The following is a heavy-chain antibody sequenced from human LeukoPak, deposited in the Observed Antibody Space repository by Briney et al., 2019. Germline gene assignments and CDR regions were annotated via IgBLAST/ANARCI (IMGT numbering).Heavy chain of an antibody. D-gene: IGHD6-13*01. CDR2: INHSGST. Sequence: SETLSLTCAVYGGSFSGYYWSWIRQPPGKGLEWIGEINHSGSTNYNPSLKSRVTISVDTSKNQFSLKLSSVTAADTAVYYCARLYSSSWYRPGWWYFDLWGRGTLVTVSS. CDR1: GGSFSGYY. V-gene: IGHV4-34*01. CDR3: ARLYSSSWYRPGWWYFDL. J-gene: IGHJ2*01.